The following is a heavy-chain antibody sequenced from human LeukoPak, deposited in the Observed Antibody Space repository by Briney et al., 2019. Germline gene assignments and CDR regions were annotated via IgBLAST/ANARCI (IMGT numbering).Heavy chain of an antibody. CDR3: ARDAGLVGATIEENWFDP. Sequence: PGGSLRLSCATSKFNFNTYGMSWVRQAPGKGLEWVSSISGSGGSTQYADSVQGRFTISRDNSKNTLYLQMNSLRAEDTAVYYCARDAGLVGATIEENWFDPWGQGTLVTVSS. V-gene: IGHV3-23*01. D-gene: IGHD1-26*01. CDR1: KFNFNTYG. J-gene: IGHJ5*02. CDR2: ISGSGGST.